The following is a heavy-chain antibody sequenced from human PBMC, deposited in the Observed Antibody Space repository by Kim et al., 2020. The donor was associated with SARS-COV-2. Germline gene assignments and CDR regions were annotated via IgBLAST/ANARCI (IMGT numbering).Heavy chain of an antibody. Sequence: GGSLRLSCAASGLSFDDSAMNWVRQPPGKGLEWVAVISYDGRNKDYADSVKGRFTISRDNSKSTLYLQMNSLRVEDTAVYYCARGNYYESVSLSDFYNGMDVWGQGTTVTVSS. CDR2: ISYDGRNK. D-gene: IGHD3-10*01. V-gene: IGHV3-30-3*01. CDR3: ARGNYYESVSLSDFYNGMDV. CDR1: GLSFDDSA. J-gene: IGHJ6*02.